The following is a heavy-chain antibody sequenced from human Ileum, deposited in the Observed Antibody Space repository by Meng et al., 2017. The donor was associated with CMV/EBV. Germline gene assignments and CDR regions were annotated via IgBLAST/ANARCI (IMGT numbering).Heavy chain of an antibody. CDR3: ARDWASDV. CDR1: GFTFNNYW. J-gene: IGHJ6*02. D-gene: IGHD3-16*01. Sequence: GESLKISCAASGFTFNNYWMAWVRQAPGKGLEWVANIKKDGSEIYYMDSLKGRFTISRDNAKQSLYLQTNSLRVEDTAVYYCARDWASDVWGQGTTVTVSS. V-gene: IGHV3-7*01. CDR2: IKKDGSEI.